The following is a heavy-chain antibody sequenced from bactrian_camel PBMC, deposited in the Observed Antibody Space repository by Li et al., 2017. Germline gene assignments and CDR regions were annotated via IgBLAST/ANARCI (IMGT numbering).Heavy chain of an antibody. D-gene: IGHD2*01. CDR2: IATGSGNT. Sequence: VQLVESGGGSVQAGGSLRLSCAASGYTYNRNCMAWFRQAPGKEREGVARIATGSGNTYYADSVKGRFTISQDSAKNTVYLQMNSLKSEDTAMYYCAARGPYCYTKLSVRDFTYWGQGTQVTVS. CDR1: GYTYNRNC. CDR3: AARGPYCYTKLSVRDFTY. V-gene: IGHV3S1*01. J-gene: IGHJ6*01.